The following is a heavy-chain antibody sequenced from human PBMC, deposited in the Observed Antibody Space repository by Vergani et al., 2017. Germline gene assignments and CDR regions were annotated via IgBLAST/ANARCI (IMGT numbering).Heavy chain of an antibody. V-gene: IGHV4-39*01. CDR2: IYYSGST. CDR1: GASIRSSNYY. J-gene: IGHJ5*02. D-gene: IGHD6-19*01. CDR3: ARHATVEWLVKLGWINP. Sequence: QLQLQESGPGLVKPSATLSLPCSVSGASIRSSNYYWGWIRQPPGKGLEWIESIYYSGSTYYNPSLKSRVTISVDTSKNQFSLKLSSVTAADTGVYVCARHATVEWLVKLGWINPWGQGILVTVAS.